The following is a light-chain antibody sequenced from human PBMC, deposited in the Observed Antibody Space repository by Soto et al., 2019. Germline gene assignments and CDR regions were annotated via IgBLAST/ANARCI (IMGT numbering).Light chain of an antibody. CDR2: GAS. Sequence: EVVMTQSPATVSASPGEGVTLSCRASQTISNDLAWYQQKPGQAPRLLIYGASTRATGVPARFSGGGSGTEFTLTISSLQSEDVAFYYCQQNNKWPPVTFGGGTKVEIK. J-gene: IGKJ4*01. V-gene: IGKV3-15*01. CDR3: QQNNKWPPVT. CDR1: QTISND.